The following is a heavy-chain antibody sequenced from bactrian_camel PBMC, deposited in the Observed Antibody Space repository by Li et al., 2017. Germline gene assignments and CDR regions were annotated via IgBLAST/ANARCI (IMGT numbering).Heavy chain of an antibody. Sequence: HVQLVESGGGSVQAGGSLRLSCAASGSISDRCMAWFRQGTGKEREILARISDARTVTAYADSVKGRFTISRDITNNAVYLQMNSLEPEDSAMYYCAADLCAGWELSTGWRATDRFAYWGQGTQVTVS. CDR2: ISDARTVT. D-gene: IGHD5*01. J-gene: IGHJ4*01. V-gene: IGHV3S60*01. CDR3: AADLCAGWELSTGWRATDRFAY. CDR1: GSISDRC.